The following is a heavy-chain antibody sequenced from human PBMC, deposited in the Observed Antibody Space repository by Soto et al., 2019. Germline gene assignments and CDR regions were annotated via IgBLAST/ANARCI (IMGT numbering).Heavy chain of an antibody. J-gene: IGHJ6*03. CDR1: GFTFSSYW. CDR3: ARGRGYSSSWDYYYMDV. D-gene: IGHD6-13*01. CDR2: INSDGSST. V-gene: IGHV3-74*01. Sequence: GGSLRLSCAASGFTFSSYWMHWVRQAPGKGLVWVSRINSDGSSTSYADSVKGRFTISRDNAKNTLYLQMNSLRAKDTAVYYCARGRGYSSSWDYYYMDVWGKGTTVTVSS.